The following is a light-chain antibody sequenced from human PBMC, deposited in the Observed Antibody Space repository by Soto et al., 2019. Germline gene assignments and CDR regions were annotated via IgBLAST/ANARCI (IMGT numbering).Light chain of an antibody. J-gene: IGKJ5*01. CDR3: QQLNSYPIT. V-gene: IGKV1-33*01. CDR1: QDISNY. CDR2: DAS. Sequence: DIQMTQYPSSLSASVGDRVTITCQASQDISNYLNWYQQKPGKAPKLLIYDASNLETGVPSRFSGSGSGTEFTLTISSLQPEDFATYYCQQLNSYPITFGQGTRLENK.